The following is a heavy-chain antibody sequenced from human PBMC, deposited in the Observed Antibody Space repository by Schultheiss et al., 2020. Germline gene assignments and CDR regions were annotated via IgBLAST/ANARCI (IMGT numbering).Heavy chain of an antibody. J-gene: IGHJ4*02. D-gene: IGHD4-17*01. V-gene: IGHV3-23*01. CDR2: MSGNGGNT. CDR3: ARDGFYGDYCDY. CDR1: GSTFSTYA. Sequence: GGSLRLSCAASGSTFSTYAMSWVRQAPGKGLEWVSAMSGNGGNTYYADSVKGRFTISRDNSKNTLNLQMNSLRVEETAVYYCARDGFYGDYCDYWGQGTLVNVSS.